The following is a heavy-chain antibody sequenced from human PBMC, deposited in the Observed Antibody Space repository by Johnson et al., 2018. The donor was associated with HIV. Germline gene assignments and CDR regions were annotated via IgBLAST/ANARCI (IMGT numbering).Heavy chain of an antibody. V-gene: IGHV3-33*03. Sequence: QVQLVESGGGVAQPGRSLRLSCAASGFTFSNYAIHWVRQAPGKGLEWVAIIWNDGSNKFYADSVKGRFTISRDNSKNTVYLQMSSLRAEDTAVYYCGKYIGDGYNRWGVLDIWGQGTRVTVSS. CDR3: GKYIGDGYNRWGVLDI. J-gene: IGHJ3*02. CDR1: GFTFSNYA. D-gene: IGHD5-24*01. CDR2: IWNDGSNK.